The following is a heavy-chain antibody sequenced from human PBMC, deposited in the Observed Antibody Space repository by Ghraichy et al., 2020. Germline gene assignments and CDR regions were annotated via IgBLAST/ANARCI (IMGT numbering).Heavy chain of an antibody. CDR2: IYYSGST. Sequence: SQTLSLTCTVSGGSISSYYWSWIRQPPGKGLEWIGYIYYSGSTNYNPSLKSRVTISVDTSKNQFSLKLSSVTAADTAVYYCARGGGATNSYYYYMDVWGKGTTVTVSS. J-gene: IGHJ6*03. D-gene: IGHD1-26*01. CDR3: ARGGGATNSYYYYMDV. V-gene: IGHV4-59*01. CDR1: GGSISSYY.